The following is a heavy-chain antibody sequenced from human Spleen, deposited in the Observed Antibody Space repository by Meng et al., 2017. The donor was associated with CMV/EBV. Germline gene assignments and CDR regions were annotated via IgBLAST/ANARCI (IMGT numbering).Heavy chain of an antibody. Sequence: ASVKVSCKTSGSTFTSYDITWVRQAPGQGLEWMGWISAYCGNRNYAQKFQGRVTMTTDTSTSTAYMELRSLRSDDTAVYYCARIEDYYDSSGYFGPSDYWGQGTLVTVSS. CDR3: ARIEDYYDSSGYFGPSDY. D-gene: IGHD3-22*01. CDR2: ISAYCGNR. V-gene: IGHV1-18*01. J-gene: IGHJ4*02. CDR1: GSTFTSYD.